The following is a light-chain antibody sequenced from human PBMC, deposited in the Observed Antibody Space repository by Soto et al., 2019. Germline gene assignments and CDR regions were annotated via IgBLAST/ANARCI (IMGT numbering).Light chain of an antibody. V-gene: IGKV3-11*01. CDR3: QERSNWPIT. CDR2: DAS. CDR1: PSVSSY. J-gene: IGKJ5*01. Sequence: EMVLPQSPATLSLSPGERATLSCSASPSVSSYLAWYQQKSGQAPRLLIYDASNRATVIPASFSVTGSGTGFTPSISSLEPEDFAVYYCQERSNWPITFGQGTRLEIK.